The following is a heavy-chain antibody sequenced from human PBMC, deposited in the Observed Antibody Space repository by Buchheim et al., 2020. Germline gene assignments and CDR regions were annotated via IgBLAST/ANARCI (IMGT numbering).Heavy chain of an antibody. D-gene: IGHD6-6*01. V-gene: IGHV5-10-1*03. CDR3: ARHIYSNSQFDY. J-gene: IGHJ4*02. CDR1: GYTFTSYW. Sequence: EVQLVQSGAEVKKPGESLKISCKGSGYTFTSYWISWVRQMPGKGLEWMGKVDPSDSYTIYSPSFQGHVTIPADKSINTSPLQWSSLQASDTAMYYCARHIYSNSQFDYWGQGTL. CDR2: VDPSDSYT.